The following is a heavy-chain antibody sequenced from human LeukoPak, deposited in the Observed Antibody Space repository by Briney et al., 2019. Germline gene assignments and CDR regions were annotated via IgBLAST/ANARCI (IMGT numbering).Heavy chain of an antibody. CDR3: ARELFGVVTRPSDAFDI. CDR2: ISSSGSTI. V-gene: IGHV3-48*03. J-gene: IGHJ3*02. CDR1: GFTFSSYE. D-gene: IGHD3-3*01. Sequence: GGSLRLSCAASGFTFSSYEMNWVRQAPGKGLEWVSYISSSGSTIYYADSVKGRFTISRDNAKNSLYLQMNSLRAEDTAVYYCARELFGVVTRPSDAFDIWGQGTMVTVSS.